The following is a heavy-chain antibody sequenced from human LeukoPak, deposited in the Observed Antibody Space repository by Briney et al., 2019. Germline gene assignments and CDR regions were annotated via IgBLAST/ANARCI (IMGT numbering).Heavy chain of an antibody. CDR1: GFTFGKYW. Sequence: GGSLRLPYVASGFTFGKYWMSWVRQAPGKGLEWVANIKLDGSEKNYVDSVKGRFTISRDNTKNSLYLQMNSLRAEDTAVFYCARDQYDTWSRRGNFDSWGQGTLVIVSS. V-gene: IGHV3-7*03. CDR2: IKLDGSEK. D-gene: IGHD3-3*01. CDR3: ARDQYDTWSRRGNFDS. J-gene: IGHJ4*02.